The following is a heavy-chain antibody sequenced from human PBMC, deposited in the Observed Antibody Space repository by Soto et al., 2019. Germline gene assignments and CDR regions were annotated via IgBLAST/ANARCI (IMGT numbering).Heavy chain of an antibody. D-gene: IGHD6-19*01. J-gene: IGHJ5*02. CDR3: ARESGGVAGTRDP. V-gene: IGHV1-2*04. CDR1: GYTFTGSY. CDR2: INPHTGVT. Sequence: QVQLVQSGAEVKTPGASVKVSCETSGYTFTGSYIHWVRQAPGHGREWMGWINPHTGVTNYAQNVQGWVTMTRDTSINAGYREITRLKSDDSAVYYWARESGGVAGTRDPCGQGTLVTVSS.